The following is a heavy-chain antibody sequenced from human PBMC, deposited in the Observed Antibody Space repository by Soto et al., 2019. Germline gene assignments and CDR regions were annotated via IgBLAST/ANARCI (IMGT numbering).Heavy chain of an antibody. CDR1: GYTFTSYA. CDR2: INAGNGNT. V-gene: IGHV1-3*01. Sequence: ASVKVSCKASGYTFTSYAMHWVRQAPGQRLEWMGWINAGNGNTKYSQKFQGRVTITRDTSASTAYMELSSLRSEDTAVYYCARDATAMVTGWFDPWGQGTLVTVSS. CDR3: ARDATAMVTGWFDP. D-gene: IGHD5-18*01. J-gene: IGHJ5*02.